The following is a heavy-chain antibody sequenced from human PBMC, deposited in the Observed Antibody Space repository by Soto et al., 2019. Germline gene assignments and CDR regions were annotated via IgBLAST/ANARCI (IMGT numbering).Heavy chain of an antibody. V-gene: IGHV1-58*01. CDR1: GFTFTSSA. CDR3: AADGYYDFWSGPDAFDI. CDR2: IVVGSGNT. D-gene: IGHD3-3*01. Sequence: GASVKVSFKASGFTFTSSAVQWVRQARGQRLEWIGWIVVGSGNTNYAQKFQERVTITRDMSTSTAYMELSSLRSEDTAVYYCAADGYYDFWSGPDAFDIWGQGTMVTVSS. J-gene: IGHJ3*02.